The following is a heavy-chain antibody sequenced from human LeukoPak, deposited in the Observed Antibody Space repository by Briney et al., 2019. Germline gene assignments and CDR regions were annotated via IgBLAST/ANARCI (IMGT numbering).Heavy chain of an antibody. D-gene: IGHD3-22*01. CDR1: GFTFSSYS. J-gene: IGHJ4*02. CDR2: ISWNSGSI. V-gene: IGHV3-9*01. CDR3: AKDRDYYDSSGYFDY. Sequence: SLRLSCAASGFTFSSYSMNWVRQAPGKGLEWVSGISWNSGSIGYADSVKGRFTISRDNAKNSLYLQMNSLRAEDTALYYCAKDRDYYDSSGYFDYWGQGTLVTVSS.